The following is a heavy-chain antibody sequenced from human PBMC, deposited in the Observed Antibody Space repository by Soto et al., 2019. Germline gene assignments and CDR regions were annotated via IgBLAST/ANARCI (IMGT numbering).Heavy chain of an antibody. D-gene: IGHD3-3*01. CDR3: ARDKRDLRFLEWSYYFDY. CDR1: GFTFSSYA. V-gene: IGHV3-30-3*01. CDR2: ISYDGSNK. J-gene: IGHJ4*02. Sequence: QVQLVESGGGEVQPGRSLRLSCAASGFTFSSYAMHWVRQAPGKGLEWVAVISYDGSNKYYADSVKGRFTISRDNSKNKVYLQMNSLRAEDTAVYYCARDKRDLRFLEWSYYFDYWGQGTLVTVSS.